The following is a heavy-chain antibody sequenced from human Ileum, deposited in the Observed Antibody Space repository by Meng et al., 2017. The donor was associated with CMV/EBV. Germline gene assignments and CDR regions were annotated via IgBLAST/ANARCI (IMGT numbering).Heavy chain of an antibody. CDR3: ARGRVAQDY. V-gene: IGHV4-30-4*01. CDR2: IYNSGKT. CDR1: GDSITTGNSY. Sequence: QLQESGPGTVKPSETLALICSVSGDSITTGNSYWSWIRQAPGKDMEWIGYIYNSGKTDCNPSLKSRVTISIDTSKNQFSLKLTSVTAADTAVYYCARGRVAQDYWGQGTLVTVSS. J-gene: IGHJ4*02.